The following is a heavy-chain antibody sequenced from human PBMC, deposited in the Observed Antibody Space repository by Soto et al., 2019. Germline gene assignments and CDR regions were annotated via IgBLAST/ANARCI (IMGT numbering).Heavy chain of an antibody. CDR2: IYWDDDK. Sequence: QITLKESGPTLVKPTQTLTLTCTLSGFSLSTSGVGVGWIRQPPGKALEWLALIYWDDDKRYSPSLKSRVTITKDTSKNQVALTVTSMDPVDTATYYCTLSTIVGTILRFDFWGQGTLVTVSS. CDR1: GFSLSTSGVG. D-gene: IGHD5-12*01. CDR3: TLSTIVGTILRFDF. V-gene: IGHV2-5*02. J-gene: IGHJ4*02.